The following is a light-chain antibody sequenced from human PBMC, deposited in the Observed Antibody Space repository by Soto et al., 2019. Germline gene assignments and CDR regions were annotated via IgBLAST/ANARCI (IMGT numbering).Light chain of an antibody. CDR2: AAS. V-gene: IGKV1-39*01. J-gene: IGKJ4*01. CDR3: QQSYSTLQS. CDR1: QSISSY. Sequence: DIPMTQSPSSLSASVGDRVTITCRASQSISSYLNWYQQKPGKAPKLLIYAASSLQSGVPSRFSGSGSGTDFTLTISSLQPEDFATYYCQQSYSTLQSFGGGTKVEIK.